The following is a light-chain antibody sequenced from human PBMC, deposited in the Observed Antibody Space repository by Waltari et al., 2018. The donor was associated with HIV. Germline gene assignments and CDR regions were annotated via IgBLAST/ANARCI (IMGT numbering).Light chain of an antibody. V-gene: IGLV3-21*01. CDR2: YDK. J-gene: IGLJ3*02. Sequence: SVLPQPPSVSVAPGMMDRFNSRGKNIYRKSVHWYQQKPGQAPILVIYYDKDQTSEIPGRFSCSNSGNNATLTIPSVGAGDEAECYCQVWDSSIEQVLFGGGTKLTVL. CDR1: NIYRKS. CDR3: QVWDSSIEQVL.